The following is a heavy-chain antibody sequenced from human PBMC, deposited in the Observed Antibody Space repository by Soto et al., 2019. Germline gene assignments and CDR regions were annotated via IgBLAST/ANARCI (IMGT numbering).Heavy chain of an antibody. CDR3: ARGNYYDSSGYYPYYFDY. V-gene: IGHV1-69*01. D-gene: IGHD3-22*01. Sequence: QVQLVQSGAEVKKPGSSVKVSCKASGGTFSSYAISWVRQAPGQGLEWMGGIIPIFGTPNYAQKFQGRVTITADEYTSTASMELSSLRSEDTAVYYCARGNYYDSSGYYPYYFDYWGQGTLVTVSS. J-gene: IGHJ4*02. CDR2: IIPIFGTP. CDR1: GGTFSSYA.